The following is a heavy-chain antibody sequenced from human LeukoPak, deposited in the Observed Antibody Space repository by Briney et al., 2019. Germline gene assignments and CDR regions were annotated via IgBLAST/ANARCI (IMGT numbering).Heavy chain of an antibody. Sequence: ASVKVSCKASGYTFTGYYMHWERQAPGQGLEWMGRINPNSGGTNYAQKFQGRVTMTRDTSISTAYMELSRLRSDDTAVYYCARDGVYYGSGSDDYWGQGTLVTVSS. V-gene: IGHV1-2*06. CDR1: GYTFTGYY. J-gene: IGHJ4*02. D-gene: IGHD3-10*01. CDR2: INPNSGGT. CDR3: ARDGVYYGSGSDDY.